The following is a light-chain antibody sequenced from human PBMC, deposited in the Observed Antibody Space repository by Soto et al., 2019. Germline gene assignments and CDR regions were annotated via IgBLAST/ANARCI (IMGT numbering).Light chain of an antibody. CDR2: DAS. J-gene: IGKJ1*01. CDR3: QQYNSYSQT. V-gene: IGKV1-5*01. CDR1: QRISSW. Sequence: DIQMTQSPSTLSASVGDRVTITCRASQRISSWLAWYQQKPGKAPKLLIYDASSLESGVPSRFSGSGSGTEFTLTISSLQPDDFANYYCQQYNSYSQTFGQGTKVEIK.